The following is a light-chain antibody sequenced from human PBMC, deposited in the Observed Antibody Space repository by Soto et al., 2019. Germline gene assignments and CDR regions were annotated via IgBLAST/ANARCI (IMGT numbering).Light chain of an antibody. V-gene: IGLV2-8*01. CDR3: SSYAASNILL. CDR2: EVS. J-gene: IGLJ3*02. Sequence: QSALTQPASVSGSPGQSITISCTGTSSDVGGYNYVSWYQQHPGKAPKLMISEVSKRPSGVPDRFSGSKSGNTASLTVSGLQAEDEADYYCSSYAASNILLFGGGTKLTVL. CDR1: SSDVGGYNY.